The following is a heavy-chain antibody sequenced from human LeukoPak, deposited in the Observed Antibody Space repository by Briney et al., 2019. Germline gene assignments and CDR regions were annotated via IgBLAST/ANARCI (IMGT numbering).Heavy chain of an antibody. CDR3: ARTKYDYWFDP. V-gene: IGHV3-48*03. CDR2: ISSSGSTI. CDR1: GFTFSSYE. J-gene: IGHJ5*02. Sequence: PGGXLRLSCAASGFTFSSYEMNWVRQAPGKGLEWVSYISSSGSTIYYADSVKGRFTISRDNAKNSLYLQMNSLRAEDTAVYYCARTKYDYWFDPWGQGTLVTVSS. D-gene: IGHD3-16*01.